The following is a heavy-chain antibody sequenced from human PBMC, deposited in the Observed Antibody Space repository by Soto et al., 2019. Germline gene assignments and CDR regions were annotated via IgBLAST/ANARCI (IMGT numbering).Heavy chain of an antibody. CDR2: INRASIYI. Sequence: XGSLRLSGVASGFTFSTYDMNWVRQAPGKGLEWVSSINRASIYIYYADSVRGRFTISRDNAKNSLYLQMDSLRVEDTAVYYCARRTVTTYHYFDYWGQGTLVTVSS. CDR1: GFTFSTYD. D-gene: IGHD4-17*01. V-gene: IGHV3-21*01. J-gene: IGHJ4*02. CDR3: ARRTVTTYHYFDY.